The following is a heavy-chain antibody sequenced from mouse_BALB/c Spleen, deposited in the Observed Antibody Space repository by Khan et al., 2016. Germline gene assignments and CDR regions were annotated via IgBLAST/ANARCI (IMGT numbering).Heavy chain of an antibody. CDR1: GFTFNTYA. CDR3: VRQRLLTPYWYFDV. J-gene: IGHJ1*01. V-gene: IGHV10-1*02. Sequence: EVQLVESGGGLVQPKGSLKLSCAASGFTFNTYAMNWVRQAPGKGLEWVARIRSKSNNYATYYADSVKDRFTISRDDSKSMLYLQMNNLKTEDTAMYYCVRQRLLTPYWYFDVWGAGTTVTVSS. D-gene: IGHD2-3*01. CDR2: IRSKSNNYAT.